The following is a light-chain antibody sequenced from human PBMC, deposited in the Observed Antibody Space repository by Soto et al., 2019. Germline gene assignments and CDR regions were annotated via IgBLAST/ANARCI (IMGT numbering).Light chain of an antibody. CDR3: QQYGSSSWT. J-gene: IGKJ1*01. CDR1: QSISSSY. V-gene: IGKV3-20*01. CDR2: GAS. Sequence: EIVLTQSPGTLSLSPGKRATLSCRASQSISSSYLAWSQQRPGQAPRLLIYGASSRATGIPDRFSGSGSGTEFNLTISSLETEDFAVYDCQQYGSSSWTFGQGTKVDIK.